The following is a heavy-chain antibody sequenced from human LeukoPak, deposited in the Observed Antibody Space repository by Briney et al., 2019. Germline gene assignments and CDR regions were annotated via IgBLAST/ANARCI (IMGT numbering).Heavy chain of an antibody. V-gene: IGHV2-5*01. Sequence: SGPTLVKPTQTLTPTCTFSGFSLSTSGVGVGWIRQPPGKALEWLALIYWNDDKRYSPSLKSRLTITKDTSKNQVVLTMTNMDPVDTATYYCAHSWNSGWYGWFDPWGQGTLVTVSS. CDR1: GFSLSTSGVG. J-gene: IGHJ5*02. D-gene: IGHD6-19*01. CDR2: IYWNDDK. CDR3: AHSWNSGWYGWFDP.